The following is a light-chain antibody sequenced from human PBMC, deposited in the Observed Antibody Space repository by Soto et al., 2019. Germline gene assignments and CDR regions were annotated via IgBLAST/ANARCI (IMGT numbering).Light chain of an antibody. V-gene: IGKV3-20*01. CDR1: QNIKSNY. Sequence: ESVVTQSPSTLSLSPGERATXSCRASQNIKSNYLAWYRQNPGQAPRLLIYGASNRAAGVPDRFSGSGSGTDFTLNITRLETEDFAVYYCQQYGSSGTFGQGTKA. CDR2: GAS. CDR3: QQYGSSGT. J-gene: IGKJ1*01.